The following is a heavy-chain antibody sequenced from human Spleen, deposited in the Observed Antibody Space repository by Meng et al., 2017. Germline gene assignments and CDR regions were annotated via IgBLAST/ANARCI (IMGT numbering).Heavy chain of an antibody. CDR1: GGSISSDTW. CDR3: VRSSGWVRTGFDP. D-gene: IGHD6-19*01. Sequence: VQPPESGPGLVDPFGAPSLPCAGSGGSISSDTWWSWVRQPPGKGLEWIGEIYHTGSTNYNPSLKSRVTMSVDKSNNQFSLKLSSVTASDTAVYYCVRSSGWVRTGFDPWGQGTLVTVSS. V-gene: IGHV4-4*02. J-gene: IGHJ5*02. CDR2: IYHTGST.